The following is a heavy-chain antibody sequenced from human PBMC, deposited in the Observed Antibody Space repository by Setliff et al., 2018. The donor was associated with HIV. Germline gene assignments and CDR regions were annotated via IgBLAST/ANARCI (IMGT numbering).Heavy chain of an antibody. J-gene: IGHJ4*02. CDR2: MNQNGGDK. CDR1: GFTFNTYW. V-gene: IGHV3-7*01. D-gene: IGHD3-10*01. Sequence: GGSLRLSCAASGFTFNTYWMTWVRQAPGKGLEWVANMNQNGGDKNYAGSVKGRFTISRDNSKKTLYLQMNSLRAEDTAVYYCARKPRDGYYIDYWGQGTLVTVSS. CDR3: ARKPRDGYYIDY.